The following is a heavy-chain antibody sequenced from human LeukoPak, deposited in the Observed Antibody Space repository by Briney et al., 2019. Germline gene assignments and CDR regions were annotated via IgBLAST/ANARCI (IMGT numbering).Heavy chain of an antibody. CDR2: IYFSGST. CDR3: ARGPRGYCRGGSCYFYYYYMDV. D-gene: IGHD2-15*01. J-gene: IGHJ6*03. Sequence: SETLSLTCTVSGGSISSYYWSWIRQPPGKGLEWIGYIYFSGSTNYSPSLKSRVTISVDTSKNQFSLQLSSVTAADTAVYYCARGPRGYCRGGSCYFYYYYMDVWGQGTTVTVSS. CDR1: GGSISSYY. V-gene: IGHV4-59*01.